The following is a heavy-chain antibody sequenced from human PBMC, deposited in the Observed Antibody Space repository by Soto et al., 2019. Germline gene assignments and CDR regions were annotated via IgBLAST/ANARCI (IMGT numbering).Heavy chain of an antibody. V-gene: IGHV4-30-2*02. CDR3: AREYSSSSPFDY. CDR1: GGSISSGGYT. J-gene: IGHJ4*02. Sequence: SETLSLTCAVSGGSISSGGYTWSWIRQPPGKGLGWIGYIYHSGSTYYNPSLKSRVTISVDRSKNQFSLRLSSVTAADTAVYYCAREYSSSSPFDYWGQGTLVTVSS. CDR2: IYHSGST. D-gene: IGHD6-6*01.